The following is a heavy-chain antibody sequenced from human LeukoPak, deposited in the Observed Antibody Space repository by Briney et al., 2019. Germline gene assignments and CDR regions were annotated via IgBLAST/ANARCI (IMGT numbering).Heavy chain of an antibody. J-gene: IGHJ4*02. V-gene: IGHV3-30*18. CDR1: GFTFSSYG. CDR3: AKDWDYYDSVDY. CDR2: ISYDGSNK. Sequence: SGRSLRLSCAASGFTFSSYGMHWVRQAPGKGLEWVAVISYDGSNKYYADSVKGRFTISRDNSKNTLYLQMNSLRADDTAVYYCAKDWDYYDSVDYWGQGTLVTVSS. D-gene: IGHD3-22*01.